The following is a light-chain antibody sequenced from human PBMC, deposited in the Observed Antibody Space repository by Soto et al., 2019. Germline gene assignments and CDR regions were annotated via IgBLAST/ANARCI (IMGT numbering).Light chain of an antibody. Sequence: QSVLTQPPSASGSPGQSVTISCTGTSSDVGGYNLVSWYQQHPGKAPKVVIYAVIKRPSGVPDRFSGSKSGNTASLTVSGLQAEDEADYYCSSYVTGDNYVFGSGTKLTVL. CDR2: AVI. CDR3: SSYVTGDNYV. V-gene: IGLV2-8*01. CDR1: SSDVGGYNL. J-gene: IGLJ1*01.